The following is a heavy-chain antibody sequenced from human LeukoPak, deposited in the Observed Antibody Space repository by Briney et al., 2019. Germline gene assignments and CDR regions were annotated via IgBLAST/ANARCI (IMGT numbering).Heavy chain of an antibody. J-gene: IGHJ5*02. CDR1: HGYLLGYF. D-gene: IGHD6-13*01. CDR3: AGDIAAINIPGSRLDP. CDR2: IHDNGDS. Sequence: SETLSLTCTVSHGYLLGYFLRWIRQPAGKGLEWIGRIHDNGDSNHKHSHKSRVTMAVDRPGNEVSLRLRCVTAADTAVYFCAGDIAAINIPGSRLDPWGQGTLVTVSS. V-gene: IGHV4-4*07.